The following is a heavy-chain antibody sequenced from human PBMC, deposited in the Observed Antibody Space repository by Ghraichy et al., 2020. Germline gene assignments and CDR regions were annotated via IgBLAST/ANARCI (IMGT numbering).Heavy chain of an antibody. Sequence: TLSLTCAVSGGSFSSTKWWGWVRQPPGKGLEWIGEIYHSGSTTYNPSLKSRVTLSVDKAKSQFSLKLTSVTAADTAVYYCARVADGDFDYWGQGTLVAVAS. CDR3: ARVADGDFDY. J-gene: IGHJ4*02. CDR1: GGSFSSTKW. CDR2: IYHSGST. D-gene: IGHD4-17*01. V-gene: IGHV4-4*02.